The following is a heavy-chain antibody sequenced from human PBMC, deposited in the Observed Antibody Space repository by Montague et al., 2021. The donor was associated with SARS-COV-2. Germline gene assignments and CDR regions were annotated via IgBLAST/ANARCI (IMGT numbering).Heavy chain of an antibody. D-gene: IGHD6-19*01. V-gene: IGHV4-39*01. CDR1: GGSITSSNYY. CDR3: ARVGSSGWYAPGYFDY. CDR2: ISYSGST. Sequence: SETLSLTCTVSGGSITSSNYYWGWIRQPPGKGLEWFGSISYSGSTYYNPSLKGRVTISVDTSRHQFSLRLSSVTAADMAVYYCARVGSSGWYAPGYFDYWGQGTLVTVSS. J-gene: IGHJ4*02.